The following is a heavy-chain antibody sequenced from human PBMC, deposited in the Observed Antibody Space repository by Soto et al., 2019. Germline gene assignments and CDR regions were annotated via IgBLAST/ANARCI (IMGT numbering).Heavy chain of an antibody. V-gene: IGHV4-59*08. CDR1: GGSISSYY. CDR3: ASLGDGYFDY. D-gene: IGHD3-10*01. CDR2: IYYSGST. J-gene: IGHJ4*02. Sequence: SETLSLTCTVSGGSISSYYWSWIRQPPGKGLEWIGYIYYSGSTNYNPSLKSRVTISVDTSKNQFSLKLSSVTAADTAVYYCASLGDGYFDYWGQGTLVTVSS.